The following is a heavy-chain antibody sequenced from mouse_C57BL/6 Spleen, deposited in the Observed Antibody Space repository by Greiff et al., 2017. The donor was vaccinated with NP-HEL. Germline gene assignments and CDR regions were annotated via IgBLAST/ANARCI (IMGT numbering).Heavy chain of an antibody. J-gene: IGHJ2*01. Sequence: DVQLVESGGDLVKPGGSLKLSCAASGFTFSSYGMSWVRQTPDKRLEWVATISSGGSYTYYPDSVKGRFTISRDNAKNTLYLQMSSLKSEDTAMYYCASLYGSSYDFDYWGQGTTLTVSS. CDR1: GFTFSSYG. CDR2: ISSGGSYT. D-gene: IGHD1-1*01. V-gene: IGHV5-6*01. CDR3: ASLYGSSYDFDY.